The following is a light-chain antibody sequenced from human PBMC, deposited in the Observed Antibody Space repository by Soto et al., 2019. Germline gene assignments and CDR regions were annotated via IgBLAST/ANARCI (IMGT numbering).Light chain of an antibody. CDR2: AAS. CDR1: QGISTY. Sequence: IPLTQSPSSLSASLGDGVAIXCRASQGISTYLAWYQQKPGKAPKLLIYAASTLQSGVPSRFSGSGSGTDFTLTISRLQPDDFATYYCQQVINPPSFGGGTKVDIK. CDR3: QQVINPPS. V-gene: IGKV1-9*01. J-gene: IGKJ4*01.